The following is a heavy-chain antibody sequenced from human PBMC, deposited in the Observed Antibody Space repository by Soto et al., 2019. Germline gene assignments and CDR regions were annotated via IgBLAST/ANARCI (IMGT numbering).Heavy chain of an antibody. CDR2: FSYTGTT. CDR3: ASPLLVRGVIVWFDP. V-gene: IGHV4-39*01. D-gene: IGHD3-10*01. CDR1: GDSMNSGPYF. Sequence: SETLSLTCTVSGDSMNSGPYFWAWIRQPPGKGLEWIGTFSYTGTTYYNPSLRSRVTIFEDTSRNQFSLKLNSVTAADTAVYYCASPLLVRGVIVWFDPWGQGILVTVSS. J-gene: IGHJ5*02.